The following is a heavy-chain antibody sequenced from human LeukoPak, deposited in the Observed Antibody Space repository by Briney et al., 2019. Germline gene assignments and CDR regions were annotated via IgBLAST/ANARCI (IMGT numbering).Heavy chain of an antibody. D-gene: IGHD4-17*01. CDR1: GGTFSSYA. Sequence: SVKVSCKASGGTFSSYAISWVRQAPGQGLEWMGGIIPIFGTANYAQKFQGRVTITADESTSTAYMELSSLRSEDTAVYYCARSGDDYGVPNLFDYWGQGTLVTVSS. CDR2: IIPIFGTA. CDR3: ARSGDDYGVPNLFDY. J-gene: IGHJ4*02. V-gene: IGHV1-69*13.